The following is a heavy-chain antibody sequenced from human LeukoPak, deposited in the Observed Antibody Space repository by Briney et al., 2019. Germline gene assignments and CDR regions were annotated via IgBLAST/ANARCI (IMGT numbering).Heavy chain of an antibody. J-gene: IGHJ6*02. D-gene: IGHD3-16*01. V-gene: IGHV3-7*03. Sequence: PGGSLRLSCVASGFTFSAYSVHWVRQAPGKGLEWVASINHNGNVNYYVDSVKGRFTISRDNAKNSLYLQMSNLRAEDTAVYFCARGGGLDVWGQGATVTVSS. CDR3: ARGGGLDV. CDR1: GFTFSAYS. CDR2: INHNGNVN.